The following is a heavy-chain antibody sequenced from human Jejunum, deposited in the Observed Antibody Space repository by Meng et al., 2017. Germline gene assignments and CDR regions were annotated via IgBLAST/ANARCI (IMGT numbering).Heavy chain of an antibody. V-gene: IGHV4-34*01. Sequence: QVKLQQWVAGLLTPSETLSLTCAVYGWSISDHYWTWTRQPPGKGLEWIGENNDSGSTNYNPSLKSRVTISVDTSKSQFYLRVSYVTAADTAVYYCARGNEYSNYGADFWGQGTLVTVSS. CDR2: NNDSGST. CDR1: GWSISDHY. CDR3: ARGNEYSNYGADF. J-gene: IGHJ4*02. D-gene: IGHD4-11*01.